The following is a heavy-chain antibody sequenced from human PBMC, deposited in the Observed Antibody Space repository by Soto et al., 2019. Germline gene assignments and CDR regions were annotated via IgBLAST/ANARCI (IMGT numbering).Heavy chain of an antibody. CDR1: GSTFTSYG. CDR2: ISAYNGNT. Sequence: ASLKVDCKTSGSTFTSYGIIWVRHTPGQGLELMGWISAYNGNTNYAQKLQGRVTMTTDTSTSTAYMELRSLKTEDTAVYYCTREYYDYIWGSRRVMGFDIWGQGTMVTVSS. J-gene: IGHJ3*02. D-gene: IGHD3-16*01. CDR3: TREYYDYIWGSRRVMGFDI. V-gene: IGHV1-18*01.